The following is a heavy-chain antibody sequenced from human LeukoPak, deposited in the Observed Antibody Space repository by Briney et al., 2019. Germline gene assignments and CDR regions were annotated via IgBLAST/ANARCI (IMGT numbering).Heavy chain of an antibody. Sequence: SETLSLTCTVSGGSISSSSYYWGWIRQPPGKGLEWIGEINHSGSTNYNPSLKSRVTISVDTSKNQFSLKLSSVTAADTAVYYCARGRLWFGPSRNSYFDYWGQGTLVTVSS. CDR2: INHSGST. V-gene: IGHV4-39*07. CDR3: ARGRLWFGPSRNSYFDY. D-gene: IGHD3-10*01. J-gene: IGHJ4*02. CDR1: GGSISSSSYY.